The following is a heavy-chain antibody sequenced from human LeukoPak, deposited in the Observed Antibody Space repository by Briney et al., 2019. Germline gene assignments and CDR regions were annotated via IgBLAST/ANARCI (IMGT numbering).Heavy chain of an antibody. J-gene: IGHJ3*02. D-gene: IGHD2-2*03. CDR3: ASGYCSSTSCLGDVDAFDI. CDR1: GYTFTGYY. V-gene: IGHV1-2*06. CDR2: TNPNSGGT. Sequence: ASVKVSCKASGYTFTGYYMHWVRQAPGQGLEWMGRTNPNSGGTNYAQKFQGRVTMTRDTSISTAYMELSRLRSDDTAVYYCASGYCSSTSCLGDVDAFDIWGQGTMVTVSS.